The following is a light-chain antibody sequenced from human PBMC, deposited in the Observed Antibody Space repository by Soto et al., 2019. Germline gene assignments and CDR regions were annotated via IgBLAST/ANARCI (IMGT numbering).Light chain of an antibody. CDR3: CSYAPSRTLL. Sequence: QSVLTQPASVSESPGQSITISCTGTSSDVGTYNPVTWYQQHPGKAPKLIIYEGNKRPSGVSNRFSASKSGNTASLTISGLLAEDEADYYCCSYAPSRTLLFGGGTKVTVL. CDR1: SSDVGTYNP. CDR2: EGN. J-gene: IGLJ2*01. V-gene: IGLV2-23*01.